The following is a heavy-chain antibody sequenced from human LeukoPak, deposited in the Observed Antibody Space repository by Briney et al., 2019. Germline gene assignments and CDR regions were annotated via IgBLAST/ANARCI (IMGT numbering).Heavy chain of an antibody. D-gene: IGHD3-3*01. J-gene: IGHJ3*02. Sequence: PSETLSLTCTISGGSISSYYWSWIRQPPGKGLEWIGYIYYTGSTNHNPSLKSRVTISVDTSKNQFSLKLSSVTAADTAVYYCASRTIQSIGGRRGDTFDIWGQGTKVTVSS. CDR1: GGSISSYY. V-gene: IGHV4-59*08. CDR2: IYYTGST. CDR3: ASRTIQSIGGRRGDTFDI.